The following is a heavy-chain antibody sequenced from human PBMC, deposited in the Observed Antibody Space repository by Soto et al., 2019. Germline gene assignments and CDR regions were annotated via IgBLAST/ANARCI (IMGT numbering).Heavy chain of an antibody. CDR1: GYTFTSYD. Sequence: GASVKVSCKASGYTFTSYDINWVRQATGQRLEWMGWMNPNNGNTGYAQKFQGRVTITRNTSASTAYMELSSLRSEDTAVYYCARDLLPTISDYYDSSGDYPDAFDIWGQGTMVTVSS. CDR2: MNPNNGNT. J-gene: IGHJ3*02. CDR3: ARDLLPTISDYYDSSGDYPDAFDI. D-gene: IGHD3-22*01. V-gene: IGHV1-8*01.